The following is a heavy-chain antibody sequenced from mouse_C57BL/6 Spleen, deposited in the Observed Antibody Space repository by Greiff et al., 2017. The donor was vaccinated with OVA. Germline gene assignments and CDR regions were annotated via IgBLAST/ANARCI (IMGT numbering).Heavy chain of an antibody. CDR3: ARSLITTVVGHAMDY. V-gene: IGHV1-26*01. CDR2: INPNNGGT. J-gene: IGHJ4*01. CDR1: GYTFTDYY. Sequence: VQLQQSGPELVKPGASVKISCKASGYTFTDYYMNWVKQSHGKSLEWIGDINPNNGGTSYNQTFKGKATLTVDKSSSTAYMELRSLTSEDSAVYYCARSLITTVVGHAMDYWGQGTSVTVSA. D-gene: IGHD1-1*01.